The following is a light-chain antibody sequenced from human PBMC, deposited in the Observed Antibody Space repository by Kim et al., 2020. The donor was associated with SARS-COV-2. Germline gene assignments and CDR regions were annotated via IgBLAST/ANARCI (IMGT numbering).Light chain of an antibody. J-gene: IGLJ2*01. CDR1: ALQKQY. CDR2: TDT. CDR3: QSADSSGTYVV. V-gene: IGLV3-25*03. Sequence: PGQTARITCSGDALQKQYAYWYQQKPGQAPVLVIYTDTERPSGIPERFSGSSSGTTVTLTISGVQAEDEADYYCQSADSSGTYVVFGGGTQLTVL.